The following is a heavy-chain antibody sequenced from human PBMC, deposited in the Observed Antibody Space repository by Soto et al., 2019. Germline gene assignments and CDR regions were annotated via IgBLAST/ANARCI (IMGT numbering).Heavy chain of an antibody. CDR1: GFTFSSYT. CDR2: IGTSSRYI. CDR3: ARYCVSDYLYYYYGMDV. D-gene: IGHD2-21*01. V-gene: IGHV3-21*01. Sequence: EVQLVEPGGGLVKPGGSLRLSCAASGFTFSSYTMNWVRQAPGRGLECVSSIGTSSRYIYYADSVQGRFTISRDNATTSVFLQMTSLRAGYTAVYYCARYCVSDYLYYYYGMDVWGHGTKVTVSS. J-gene: IGHJ6*02.